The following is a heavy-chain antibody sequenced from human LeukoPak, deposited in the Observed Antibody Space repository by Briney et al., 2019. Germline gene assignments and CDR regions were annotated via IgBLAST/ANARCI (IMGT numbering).Heavy chain of an antibody. J-gene: IGHJ6*03. CDR2: IIPIFGTA. Sequence: SVKVSCKASGGTFSSYAISWVRQAPGQGLEWMEGIIPIFGTANYAQKFQGRVTITTDESTSTAYMELSSLRSEDTAVYYCARENSHTGYYCYMDVWGKGTTVTVSS. CDR3: ARENSHTGYYCYMDV. D-gene: IGHD4-17*01. V-gene: IGHV1-69*05. CDR1: GGTFSSYA.